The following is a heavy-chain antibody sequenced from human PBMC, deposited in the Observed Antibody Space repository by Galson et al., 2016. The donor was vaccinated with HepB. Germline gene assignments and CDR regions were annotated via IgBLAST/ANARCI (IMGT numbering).Heavy chain of an antibody. CDR2: ISTNGGST. Sequence: SLRLSCAASGFTFSSYAMHWVRQAPGKGLEYVSAISTNGGSTYDADSVKGRFIISRDNSKNTLYLQMSSLRAENTAVYYCALWGGYYYYYMDVWGKGTTVTVSS. J-gene: IGHJ6*03. D-gene: IGHD3-16*01. CDR1: GFTFSSYA. CDR3: ALWGGYYYYYMDV. V-gene: IGHV3-64D*06.